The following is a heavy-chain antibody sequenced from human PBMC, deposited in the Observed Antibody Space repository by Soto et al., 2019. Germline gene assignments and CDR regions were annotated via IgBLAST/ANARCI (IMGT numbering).Heavy chain of an antibody. D-gene: IGHD6-13*01. CDR1: GYTFTSYG. Sequence: ASVKVSCKASGYTFTSYGISWVRQAPGQGLEWMGWISAYNGNTNYAQKLQGRVTMTTDTSTSTAYMELRSLRSDDTAVYYCARVTGVIAAAGKTPFVYWGQGTLVTVSS. CDR3: ARVTGVIAAAGKTPFVY. V-gene: IGHV1-18*01. J-gene: IGHJ4*02. CDR2: ISAYNGNT.